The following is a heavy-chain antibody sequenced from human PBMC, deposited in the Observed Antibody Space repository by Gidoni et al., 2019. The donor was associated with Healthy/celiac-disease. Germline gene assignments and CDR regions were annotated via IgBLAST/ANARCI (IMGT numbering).Heavy chain of an antibody. CDR2: ISGSGGST. CDR3: AKGDYFLGELSLYELGYFDY. Sequence: EVQLLESGGGLVQPGESLRLSCAASGFTFSSYAMSWVRQAPGKGLEWVSAISGSGGSTYYADSVKGRFTISRDNSKNTLYLQMNSLRAEDTAVYYCAKGDYFLGELSLYELGYFDYWGQGTLVTVSS. D-gene: IGHD3-16*02. V-gene: IGHV3-23*01. J-gene: IGHJ4*02. CDR1: GFTFSSYA.